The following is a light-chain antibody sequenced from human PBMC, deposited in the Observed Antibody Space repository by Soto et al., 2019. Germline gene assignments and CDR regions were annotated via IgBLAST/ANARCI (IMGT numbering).Light chain of an antibody. CDR2: KAS. V-gene: IGKV1-5*03. CDR3: QQYNGYWT. J-gene: IGKJ1*01. CDR1: QSISSW. Sequence: EIQMTQSPSNMSTSVGDRITITCRASQSISSWLAWYQQKPGKAPKLLICKASSLESGVPSRFSGSGSGTEFTLTISSLQPDDFATYYCQQYNGYWTFGQGTKVDIK.